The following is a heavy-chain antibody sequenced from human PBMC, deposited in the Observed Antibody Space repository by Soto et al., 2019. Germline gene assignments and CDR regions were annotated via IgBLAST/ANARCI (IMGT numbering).Heavy chain of an antibody. V-gene: IGHV3-15*07. CDR2: IKNKNDGGTI. Sequence: EVELVESGGGLVKPGGSLTLSCAASGFSFKNAWMNWVRQAPGKGLEWVGRIKNKNDGGTIDYAAFVKARFTISRDASDNARYLHMNGLKTEDTGVYFCTGLWFGEIYNYWGQGSLVTVSS. D-gene: IGHD3-10*01. CDR1: GFSFKNAW. CDR3: TGLWFGEIYNY. J-gene: IGHJ4*01.